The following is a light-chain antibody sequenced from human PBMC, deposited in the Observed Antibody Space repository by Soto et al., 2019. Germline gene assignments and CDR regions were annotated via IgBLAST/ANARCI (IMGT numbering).Light chain of an antibody. V-gene: IGLV1-47*01. J-gene: IGLJ1*01. CDR1: SSNIGSNY. CDR3: AAWDDSLSGPLYV. Sequence: QSVLTQPPSASGTPGQRVTVSCSGSSSNIGSNYVYWYQQLPGTAPKLLIYRNNQRPSGVPDRFSGSKSGTSDSLAISGHRSEDEADYHCAAWDDSLSGPLYVFLTGSNVTVL. CDR2: RNN.